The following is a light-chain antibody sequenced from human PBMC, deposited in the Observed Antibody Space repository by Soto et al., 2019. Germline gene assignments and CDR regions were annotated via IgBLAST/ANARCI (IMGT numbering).Light chain of an antibody. CDR2: AAS. Sequence: IQMTHSPSSLSASLVDRVAITCRASQSISSYLNWYQQKPGKAPKLLIYAASSLQSGVPSRFSGSGSGTDFTLTISSLQPEDFTTYYCQQNYNTLITFGQGTRLEIK. CDR1: QSISSY. V-gene: IGKV1-39*01. CDR3: QQNYNTLIT. J-gene: IGKJ5*01.